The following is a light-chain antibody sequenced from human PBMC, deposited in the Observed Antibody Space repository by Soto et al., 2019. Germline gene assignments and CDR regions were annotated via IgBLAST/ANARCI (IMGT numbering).Light chain of an antibody. V-gene: IGKV3-11*01. CDR2: DAS. CDR1: QSVSSY. Sequence: EIVLTQSPATLSLSPGERATLSCRASQSVSSYLAWYQQKPGQAPRLLIYDASNRATGIPARFSGSGSGTDFTLTISSLEPEDLAVYYCQQRSSWPWTFGQGTKVEIK. J-gene: IGKJ1*01. CDR3: QQRSSWPWT.